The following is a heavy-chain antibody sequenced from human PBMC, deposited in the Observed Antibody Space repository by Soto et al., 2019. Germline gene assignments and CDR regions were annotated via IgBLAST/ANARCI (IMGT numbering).Heavy chain of an antibody. Sequence: PSETLSLTCSVSGGSISSNIYYWGWIRQPPGKGLEWIGSFHYSGITHHNPSLKSRVSLSADASKNQFYLKLSSVTAADTAIYYCAQSRDILSGYYYYHYYGLAVWGQGTTVTVSS. CDR2: FHYSGIT. CDR1: GGSISSNIYY. D-gene: IGHD3-9*01. J-gene: IGHJ6*02. CDR3: AQSRDILSGYYYYHYYGLAV. V-gene: IGHV4-39*01.